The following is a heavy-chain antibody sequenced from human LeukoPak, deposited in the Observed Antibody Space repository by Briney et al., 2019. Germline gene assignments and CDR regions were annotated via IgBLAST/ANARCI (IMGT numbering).Heavy chain of an antibody. D-gene: IGHD4-17*01. CDR3: ARDLHYGDSDGVYY. V-gene: IGHV3-11*04. Sequence: GGSLRLSCAASGFTFSDYYMSWIRPAPGKGLEWVSYISSSGSTIYYADSVKGRFTISRDNAKNSLYLQMNSLRAEDTAVYYCARDLHYGDSDGVYYWGQGTLVTVSS. CDR2: ISSSGSTI. CDR1: GFTFSDYY. J-gene: IGHJ4*02.